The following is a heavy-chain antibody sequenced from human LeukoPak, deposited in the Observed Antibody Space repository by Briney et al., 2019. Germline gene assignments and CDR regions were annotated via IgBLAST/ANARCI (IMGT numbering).Heavy chain of an antibody. CDR2: IYYSGST. CDR3: ARGWVGNNFDY. V-gene: IGHV4-30-4*01. Sequence: SETLSLTCTVSGGSISSGDYYWSWIRQPPGKGLEWIGYIYYSGSTYYNPSLKSRVTISVDTSKNQFSLKLSSVTAADTAVYNCARGWVGNNFDYWGQGTLVTVSS. D-gene: IGHD5-24*01. CDR1: GGSISSGDYY. J-gene: IGHJ4*02.